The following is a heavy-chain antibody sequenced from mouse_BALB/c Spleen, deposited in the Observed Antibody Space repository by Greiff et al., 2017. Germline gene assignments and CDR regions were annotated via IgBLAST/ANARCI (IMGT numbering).Heavy chain of an antibody. CDR2: ISSGSSTI. J-gene: IGHJ2*01. Sequence: EVHLVESGGGLVQPGGSRKLSCAASGFTFSSFGMHWVRQAPEKGLEWVAYISSGSSTIYYADTVKGRFTISRDNPKNTLFLQMTSLRSEDTAMYYCARSHYDYDPYYFDYWGQGTTLTVSS. V-gene: IGHV5-17*02. D-gene: IGHD2-4*01. CDR3: ARSHYDYDPYYFDY. CDR1: GFTFSSFG.